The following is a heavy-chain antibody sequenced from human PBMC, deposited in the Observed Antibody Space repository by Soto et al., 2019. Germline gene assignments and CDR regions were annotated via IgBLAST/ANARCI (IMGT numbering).Heavy chain of an antibody. D-gene: IGHD6-19*01. CDR2: IKSKTDGETT. CDR3: STGRFRQWRY. V-gene: IGHV3-15*01. CDR1: GFTFTNAW. Sequence: EVQLVESGGGLVKPGGSLRLSCAASGFTFTNAWMSWVRQAPGKGLEWVGRIKSKTDGETTDYAAPVKGRFTISRDDSENTLYLQMNSRKTEDPAVYYCSTGRFRQWRYWGQGTLVTVSS. J-gene: IGHJ4*02.